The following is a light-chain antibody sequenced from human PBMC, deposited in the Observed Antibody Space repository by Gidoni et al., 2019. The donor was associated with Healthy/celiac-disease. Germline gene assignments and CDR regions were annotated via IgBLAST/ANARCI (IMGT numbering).Light chain of an antibody. Sequence: DIQMTQSPSSLSASVGDRVTITCRASQGIANYVAWYQQKPVKVPKLLIYAASTLQSGVPCRFSGSGSGTDFTLTISSLQPEDAASYYCQKYNSAPRTFGQGTKVEIK. V-gene: IGKV1-27*01. J-gene: IGKJ1*01. CDR1: QGIANY. CDR2: AAS. CDR3: QKYNSAPRT.